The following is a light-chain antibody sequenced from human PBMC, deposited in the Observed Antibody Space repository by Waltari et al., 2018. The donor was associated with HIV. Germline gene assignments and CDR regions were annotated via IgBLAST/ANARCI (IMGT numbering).Light chain of an antibody. CDR2: EIV. Sequence: QSVLTQPASVSGVPGQSITISCTGASTDFGHYNFISWCQYPPGKVPKVVIYEIVTRPSGVSDRFSGSKSGKTAYLTISRLRAEDEADYYCTSYTANDTLIFGGGTKVTVL. CDR3: TSYTANDTLI. J-gene: IGLJ2*01. CDR1: STDFGHYNF. V-gene: IGLV2-14*01.